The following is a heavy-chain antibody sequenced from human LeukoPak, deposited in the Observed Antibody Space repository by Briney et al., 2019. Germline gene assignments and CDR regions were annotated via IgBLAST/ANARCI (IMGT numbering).Heavy chain of an antibody. V-gene: IGHV4-38-2*01. CDR3: ARVNWNPDY. CDR2: IHHSGST. CDR1: GYSISKGYH. D-gene: IGHD1-1*01. J-gene: IGHJ4*02. Sequence: SETLSLTCAVSGYSISKGYHWGWIRQPPGKGLEWIGSIHHSGSTYYNSSLKSRVTISVDTSKNQFSLKVSSVTAADTAVYYCARVNWNPDYWGQGTLVTVSS.